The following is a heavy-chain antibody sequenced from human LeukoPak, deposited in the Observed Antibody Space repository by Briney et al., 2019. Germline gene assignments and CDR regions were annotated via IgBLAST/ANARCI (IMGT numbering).Heavy chain of an antibody. J-gene: IGHJ5*02. D-gene: IGHD2-2*01. V-gene: IGHV3-7*03. Sequence: GGSLRLSCAASGFTFSSYWMSWVRQAPGKGLEWVANIKQDGSEKYYVDSVKGRFTISRDNSKNTLYVQMNSLRAEDTAVYYCAKAARGSSSTSRAYNWFDPWGQGTLVTVSS. CDR1: GFTFSSYW. CDR2: IKQDGSEK. CDR3: AKAARGSSSTSRAYNWFDP.